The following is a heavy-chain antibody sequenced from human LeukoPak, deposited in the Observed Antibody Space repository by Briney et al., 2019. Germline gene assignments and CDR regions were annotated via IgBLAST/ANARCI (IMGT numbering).Heavy chain of an antibody. D-gene: IGHD3-16*01. CDR3: ARDSSGWYGGGYFDL. CDR2: IYYSGST. V-gene: IGHV4-59*01. Sequence: SETLSLTCTVSGGSISSYYWSWLRQPPGKGLEWLGYIYYSGSTNYNPSLKSRVTISVDTSKNQFSLKLSSVTAADTAVYYCARDSSGWYGGGYFDLWGRGTLVTVSS. CDR1: GGSISSYY. J-gene: IGHJ2*01.